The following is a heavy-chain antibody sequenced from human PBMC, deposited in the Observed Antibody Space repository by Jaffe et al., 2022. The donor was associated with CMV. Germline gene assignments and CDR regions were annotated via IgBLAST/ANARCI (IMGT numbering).Heavy chain of an antibody. V-gene: IGHV3-13*01. J-gene: IGHJ4*02. CDR2: IGIAGDT. CDR3: ARANSGSYFDS. CDR1: GFSVSDYD. Sequence: EVQLLESGGGLVQPGGSLRLSCAASGFSVSDYDMHWVRQATGKGLEWVSVIGIAGDTYYPDSVKGRFTVSRESAKNSLFLQMNSLTAGDTAVYYCARANSGSYFDSWGQGTLVTVSS. D-gene: IGHD3-22*01.